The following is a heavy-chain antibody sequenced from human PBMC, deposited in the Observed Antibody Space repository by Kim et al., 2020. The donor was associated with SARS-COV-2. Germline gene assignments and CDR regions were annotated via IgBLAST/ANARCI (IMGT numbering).Heavy chain of an antibody. Sequence: SETLSLTCTVSGGSVSSGSYYWSWIRQPPGKGLEWIGYIYYSGSTNYNPSLKSRVTISVDTSKNQFSLKLSSVTAADTAVYYCARIGQLELRGSDYYYGMDVWGQGTTVTVSS. J-gene: IGHJ6*02. V-gene: IGHV4-61*01. CDR1: GGSVSSGSYY. D-gene: IGHD1-7*01. CDR2: IYYSGST. CDR3: ARIGQLELRGSDYYYGMDV.